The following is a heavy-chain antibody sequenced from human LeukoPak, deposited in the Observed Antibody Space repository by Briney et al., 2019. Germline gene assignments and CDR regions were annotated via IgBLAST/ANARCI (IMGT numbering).Heavy chain of an antibody. CDR3: ARDIRIVGATLYFDY. J-gene: IGHJ4*02. CDR2: MHSSGST. Sequence: SETLSLTCTVSGGSISNYYWSWIRQPPGKGLEWIGCMHSSGSTSYNLSLKSRLTMSIDTSKSQLSLKMRSVTTADTAVYYCARDIRIVGATLYFDYWGQGTLVTVSS. V-gene: IGHV4-59*12. CDR1: GGSISNYY. D-gene: IGHD1-26*01.